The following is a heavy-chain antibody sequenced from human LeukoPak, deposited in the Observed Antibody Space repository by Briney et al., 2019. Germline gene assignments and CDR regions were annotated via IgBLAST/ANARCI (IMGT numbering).Heavy chain of an antibody. V-gene: IGHV5-51*01. J-gene: IGHJ5*02. CDR3: ARLYYYDTSGYPHNWFDP. CDR2: IYPGDSDT. Sequence: GXXLKISCKGSGYTFTSYWIAWARQMPRKGLEWMGIIYPGDSDTRYSPSFQGQVTISADKSITTAYLQWSSLRASDTAMYYCARLYYYDTSGYPHNWFDPWGQGTLVTVSS. CDR1: GYTFTSYW. D-gene: IGHD3-22*01.